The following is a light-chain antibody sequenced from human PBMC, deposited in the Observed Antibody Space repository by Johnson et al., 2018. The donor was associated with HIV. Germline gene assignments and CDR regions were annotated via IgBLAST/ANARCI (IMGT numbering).Light chain of an antibody. CDR3: ATWDTSLSGYV. CDR2: ENN. Sequence: QSVLTQPPSVSAAPGQKVTISCSGSSSNIGNNYVSWYQQLPGTAPKLLIYENNKRPSGIPDRFSGSKSGTSVTLAITGLQTGDEADYYCATWDTSLSGYVFGTGTKVTVL. CDR1: SSNIGNNY. J-gene: IGLJ1*01. V-gene: IGLV1-51*02.